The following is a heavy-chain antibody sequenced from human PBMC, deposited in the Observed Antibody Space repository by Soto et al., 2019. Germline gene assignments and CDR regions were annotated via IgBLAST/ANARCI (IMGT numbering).Heavy chain of an antibody. CDR1: GFTFSSYG. CDR3: AKDRVVRGVAGAFDI. Sequence: PGGSLRLSCAASGFTFSSYGMHWVRQAPGKGLEWVAVIWYDGSNKYYADSVKGRFTISRDSSKNTLYLQMNSLRAEDTAVYYCAKDRVVRGVAGAFDICGQGTMVTVSS. D-gene: IGHD3-10*01. CDR2: IWYDGSNK. V-gene: IGHV3-33*06. J-gene: IGHJ3*02.